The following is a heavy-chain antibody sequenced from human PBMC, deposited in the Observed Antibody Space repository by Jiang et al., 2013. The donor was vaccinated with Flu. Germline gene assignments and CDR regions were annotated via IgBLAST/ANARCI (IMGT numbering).Heavy chain of an antibody. CDR3: ARDTSGYGTAWFTH. J-gene: IGHJ5*02. D-gene: IGHD2-8*02. Sequence: KPGSSVKVSCKASGGTFSSYAISWVRQAPGQGLEWMGDFMPIFATANYAPNFQGRVTITADESTTTAYMELDSLTSEDTAVYYCARDTSGYGTAWFTHWGQGTLVTVSS. CDR2: FMPIFATA. CDR1: GGTFSSYA. V-gene: IGHV1-69*01.